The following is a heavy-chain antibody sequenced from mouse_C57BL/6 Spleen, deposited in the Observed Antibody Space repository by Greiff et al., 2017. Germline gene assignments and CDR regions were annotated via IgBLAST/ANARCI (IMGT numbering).Heavy chain of an antibody. D-gene: IGHD1-1*01. J-gene: IGHJ1*03. CDR3: ARRDYGSSYWYFDV. CDR1: GFSLTSYG. CDR2: IWSGGST. V-gene: IGHV2-2*01. Sequence: QVQLKQSGPGLVQPSQSLSITCTVSGFSLTSYGVHWVRQSPGKGLEWLGVIWSGGSTDYNAAVISRLSISKDNSKSQVFFKMNSLQADDTAIYYCARRDYGSSYWYFDVWGTGTTVTVSS.